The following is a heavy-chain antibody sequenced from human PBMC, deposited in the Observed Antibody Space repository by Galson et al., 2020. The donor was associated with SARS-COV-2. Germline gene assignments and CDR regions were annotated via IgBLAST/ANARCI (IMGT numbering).Heavy chain of an antibody. Sequence: ASVKVSCQASGYTFSGHYMHWVRLAPGPGLEWMGRINPNSGDTDVAQKFQGRVTMTTDTSLTTAYMELSRLTSDDTAVYYCTRGSNSSPFYHFDPWGQGTRVTVSS. CDR3: TRGSNSSPFYHFDP. CDR2: INPNSGDT. J-gene: IGHJ5*02. D-gene: IGHD3-10*01. V-gene: IGHV1-2*06. CDR1: GYTFSGHY.